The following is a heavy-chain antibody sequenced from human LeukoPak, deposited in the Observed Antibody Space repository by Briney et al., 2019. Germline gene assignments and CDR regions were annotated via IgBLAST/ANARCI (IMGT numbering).Heavy chain of an antibody. J-gene: IGHJ1*01. V-gene: IGHV1-2*02. CDR3: ARGGNEVVADAEYFQH. Sequence: GASVKVSCKASGYTFTVFYMHWVRQAPGQGLEWMGWINPNSGGTNYAQKFQGRVTMTRDTSISTVYMELSRLRSDDTAVYYCARGGNEVVADAEYFQHWGQGTLVTVSS. D-gene: IGHD3-22*01. CDR1: GYTFTVFY. CDR2: INPNSGGT.